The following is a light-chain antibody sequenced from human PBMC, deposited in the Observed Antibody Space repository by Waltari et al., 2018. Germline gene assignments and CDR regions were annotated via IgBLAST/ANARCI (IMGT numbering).Light chain of an antibody. J-gene: IGLJ3*02. Sequence: QSALTQPASVSGSPGQSLTTPCTGTSSDVGIYTLVSWYQQHPGKAPKLMICEGSKRPSGVSNRFSGSKSGNTASLTISGLQAEDEADYYCCSYAGSRTFVVFGGGTKLTVL. V-gene: IGLV2-23*03. CDR1: SSDVGIYTL. CDR3: CSYAGSRTFVV. CDR2: EGS.